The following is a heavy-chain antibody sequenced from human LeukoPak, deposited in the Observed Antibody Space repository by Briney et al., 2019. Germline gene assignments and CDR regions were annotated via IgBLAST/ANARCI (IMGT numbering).Heavy chain of an antibody. Sequence: SETLSLTCTVSGGSVSSGSYYWSWIRQPPGKGLEWIGYIYYSGSTNYNPSLKSRVTISVDTSKNQFSLKLSSVTAADTAVYYCARVLNLSSTGNPLDYWGQGTLVTVSS. J-gene: IGHJ4*02. CDR1: GGSVSSGSYY. CDR2: IYYSGST. V-gene: IGHV4-61*01. D-gene: IGHD2-2*01. CDR3: ARVLNLSSTGNPLDY.